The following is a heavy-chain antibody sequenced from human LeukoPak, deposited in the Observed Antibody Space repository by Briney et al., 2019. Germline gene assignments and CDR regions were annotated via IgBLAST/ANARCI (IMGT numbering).Heavy chain of an antibody. CDR2: IYYSGST. CDR3: ARHYYDILTGFDP. J-gene: IGHJ5*02. CDR1: GVSISRSSYY. Sequence: SETLSLTCTVSGVSISRSSYYWGWIRQPPGKGLEWIGSIYYSGSTYYNPSLKSRVTISVDTSKNQISLKLSSVTAADTAVYYCARHYYDILTGFDPWGQGTLVTVSS. V-gene: IGHV4-39*01. D-gene: IGHD3-9*01.